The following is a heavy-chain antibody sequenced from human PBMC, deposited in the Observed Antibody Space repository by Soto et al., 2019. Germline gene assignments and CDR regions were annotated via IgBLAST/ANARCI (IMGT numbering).Heavy chain of an antibody. V-gene: IGHV3-53*01. Sequence: GGSLRLSCAASGFTVSSNYMSWVRQAPGKGLEWVSVIYSGGSTYYADSVKGRFTISRDNSKNTLYLQMNSLRAEDTAVYYCARVAAKYSSGWYKHFDYWGQGTLVSV. CDR2: IYSGGST. J-gene: IGHJ4*02. CDR1: GFTVSSNY. D-gene: IGHD6-19*01. CDR3: ARVAAKYSSGWYKHFDY.